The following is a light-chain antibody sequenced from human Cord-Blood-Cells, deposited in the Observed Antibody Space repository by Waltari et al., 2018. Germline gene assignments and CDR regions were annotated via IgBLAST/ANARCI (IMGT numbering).Light chain of an antibody. J-gene: IGLJ3*02. CDR3: SSYTSSSTWV. V-gene: IGLV2-14*03. CDR1: SSDVGGYNY. Sequence: QSALTQPASVSGSPGQSITISCTGTSSDVGGYNYVSWYQQHPGKAPKLMIYDVSNRPSGVSNRCSDSKSGNTASLTISGLQAEDEADYYCSSYTSSSTWVFGGGTKLTVL. CDR2: DVS.